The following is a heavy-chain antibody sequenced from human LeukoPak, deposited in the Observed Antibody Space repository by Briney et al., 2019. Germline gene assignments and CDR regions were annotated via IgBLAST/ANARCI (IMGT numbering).Heavy chain of an antibody. CDR3: AKDNRWLTYGMDV. D-gene: IGHD5-24*01. CDR1: GFTFDDFA. Sequence: PGGSLRLSCVASGFTFDDFAMHWVRQAPGKGLEWISGINWNRANIAYADSVKGRFTISRDNAKNSPYLQMNSLRADDTALYYCAKDNRWLTYGMDVWGQGTTVTVSS. V-gene: IGHV3-9*01. J-gene: IGHJ6*02. CDR2: INWNRANI.